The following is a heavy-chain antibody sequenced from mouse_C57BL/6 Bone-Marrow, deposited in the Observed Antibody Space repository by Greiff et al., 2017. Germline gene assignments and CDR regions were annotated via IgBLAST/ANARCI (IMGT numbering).Heavy chain of an antibody. Sequence: VQLQQSGAELVKPGASVKLSCTASGYNITDYYMHWVKQRTEQGLEWIGRIDPEDGETKYAPKFQGKATITADTSSNTAYLHLSSLTSEDTAVYYCAPIYCGNYRDAYWGQGTLVTVSA. CDR2: IDPEDGET. CDR1: GYNITDYY. CDR3: APIYCGNYRDAY. V-gene: IGHV14-2*01. J-gene: IGHJ3*01. D-gene: IGHD2-1*01.